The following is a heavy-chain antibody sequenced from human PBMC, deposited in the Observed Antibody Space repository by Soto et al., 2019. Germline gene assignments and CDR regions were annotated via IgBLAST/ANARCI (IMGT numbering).Heavy chain of an antibody. CDR1: GGSISSSSYY. V-gene: IGHV4-39*01. CDR3: ARGRNWFDP. CDR2: IYYSGST. J-gene: IGHJ5*02. Sequence: SETLSLTCTVSGGSISSSSYYWGWLRQPPGKGLEWIGTIYYSGSTYYNPSLKSRVTISVDTSKNQFSLKLSSVTAADTAVYYCARGRNWFDPWGQGTLVTVSS.